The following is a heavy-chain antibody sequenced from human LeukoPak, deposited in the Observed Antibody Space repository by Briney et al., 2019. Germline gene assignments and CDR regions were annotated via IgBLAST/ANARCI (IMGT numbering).Heavy chain of an antibody. CDR3: AIIGDHSNAFDI. CDR2: IKQDGSEK. D-gene: IGHD7-27*01. J-gene: IGHJ3*02. V-gene: IGHV3-7*01. Sequence: GGSLRLSYAGSGFIFSSNWMSWVRQAPGKGLEWVGNIKQDGSEKYYVDSVKGRFTISRDNAKNSVFLQMNSLRAEDSAVYYCAIIGDHSNAFDIWGQGTMVTVSS. CDR1: GFIFSSNW.